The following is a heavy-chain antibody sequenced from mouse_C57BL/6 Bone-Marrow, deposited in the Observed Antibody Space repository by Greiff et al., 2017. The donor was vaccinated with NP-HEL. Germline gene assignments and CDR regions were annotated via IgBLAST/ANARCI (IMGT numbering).Heavy chain of an antibody. D-gene: IGHD1-1*01. V-gene: IGHV1-81*01. J-gene: IGHJ4*01. CDR1: GYTFTSYG. CDR3: ARSDYYGSSPDAMDY. CDR2: IYPRSGNT. Sequence: QVQLKESGAELARPGASVKLSCKASGYTFTSYGISWVKQRTGQGLEWIGEIYPRSGNTYYNEKFKGKATLTADKSSSTAYMELRSLTSEDSAVYFCARSDYYGSSPDAMDYWGQGTSVTVSS.